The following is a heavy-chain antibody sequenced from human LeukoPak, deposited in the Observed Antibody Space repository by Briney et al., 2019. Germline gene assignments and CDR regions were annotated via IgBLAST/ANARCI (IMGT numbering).Heavy chain of an antibody. CDR2: ISGSGGST. J-gene: IGHJ4*02. Sequence: PGGSLRLSCAASGFTFSSYAMSWVRQAPGKGLEWVSAISGSGGSTYYADSVKGRITISRDNSKNTLYLQMNSLRAEDTAVYYCAKDPPGIAAAGSYYFDYWGQGTLVTVSS. V-gene: IGHV3-23*01. D-gene: IGHD6-13*01. CDR3: AKDPPGIAAAGSYYFDY. CDR1: GFTFSSYA.